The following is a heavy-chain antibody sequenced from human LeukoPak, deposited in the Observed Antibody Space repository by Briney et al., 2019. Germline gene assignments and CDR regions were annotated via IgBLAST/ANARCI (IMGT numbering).Heavy chain of an antibody. V-gene: IGHV1-69*05. CDR1: GGTFSIYA. Sequence: SVKVSCKASGGTFSIYAIGWVRQAPGQGLEWMGGLIPIFGTANDAKKFPGRVKITTDESTSTAYMDLSSLRSEDAAVYYCARVGEGTTVTTFFRVFDIWGQGTMVTVSS. J-gene: IGHJ3*02. CDR3: ARVGEGTTVTTFFRVFDI. D-gene: IGHD4-17*01. CDR2: LIPIFGTA.